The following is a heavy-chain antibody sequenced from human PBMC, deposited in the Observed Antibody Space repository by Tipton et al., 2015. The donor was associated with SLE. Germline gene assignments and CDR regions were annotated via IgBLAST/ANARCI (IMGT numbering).Heavy chain of an antibody. V-gene: IGHV3-7*01. CDR1: GFTFSTYS. CDR3: VRAGSVSRGWFDP. CDR2: IKQDGIVE. J-gene: IGHJ5*02. Sequence: SLRLSCAASGFTFSTYSMAWVRQAPGKGLECVGSIKQDGIVEYCVDSVKGRFAISRDNAKYSLYLQMNNLRVEDTAVYYCVRAGSVSRGWFDPWGQGTLVTVSS. D-gene: IGHD4-17*01.